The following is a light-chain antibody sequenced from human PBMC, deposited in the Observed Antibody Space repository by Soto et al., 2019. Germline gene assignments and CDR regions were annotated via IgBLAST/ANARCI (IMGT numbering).Light chain of an antibody. CDR3: KTRSHWSTYT. Sequence: EIVLTQSPSTLSLSPGERATLSGRASQSVSSYLAWYQQRPCHAPRLLIYGASNRATGIPARFSGSGSGTDFTLTISSLEPEDVAGYYCKTRSHWSTYTFGQGTRLEIK. CDR1: QSVSSY. J-gene: IGKJ5*01. V-gene: IGKV3-11*01. CDR2: GAS.